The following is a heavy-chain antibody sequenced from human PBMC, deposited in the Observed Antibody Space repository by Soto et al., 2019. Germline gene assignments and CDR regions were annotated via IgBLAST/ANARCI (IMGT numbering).Heavy chain of an antibody. V-gene: IGHV3-72*01. CDR3: VRGPNCNGGCSYLRYSDH. J-gene: IGHJ4*02. CDR1: GLNFSDHY. D-gene: IGHD2-15*01. CDR2: AKNKANSYNT. Sequence: GGVLRLSCTASGLNFSDHYMDWVRQAQGEGLEWVGRAKNKANSYNTEYAAYVKGRFTISRDESKNSLYLQMNSVKTEDTAVYYCVRGPNCNGGCSYLRYSDHWGQGTLVTVTS.